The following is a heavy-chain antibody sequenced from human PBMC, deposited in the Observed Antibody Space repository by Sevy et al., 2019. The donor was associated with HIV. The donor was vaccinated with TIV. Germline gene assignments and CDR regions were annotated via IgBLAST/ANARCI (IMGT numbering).Heavy chain of an antibody. V-gene: IGHV1-18*01. J-gene: IGHJ4*02. CDR3: ARAFCSGGRCYSLAY. D-gene: IGHD2-15*01. Sequence: ASVKVSCKVSGYTFSTYRITWVRQAPGQGLEWMGWFSPHNGDTNYARKLQGKVSMTTETSTTTAYMELRGLTSDDTALYYCARAFCSGGRCYSLAYWDQGTLVTVSS. CDR1: GYTFSTYR. CDR2: FSPHNGDT.